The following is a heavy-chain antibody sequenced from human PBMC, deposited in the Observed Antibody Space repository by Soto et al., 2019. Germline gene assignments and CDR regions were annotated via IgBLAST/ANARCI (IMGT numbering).Heavy chain of an antibody. J-gene: IGHJ5*02. V-gene: IGHV1-3*01. D-gene: IGHD6-19*01. Sequence: ASVKVSCKASGYNIQSHAIHWVRQAPGQRLEWMGWINAGNGNTKYSENFEGRVTFTRDTVATTLYMVLTSLTSEDTAVYFCGRDQSGIGWYVDWFDPWGQGTLVTVSS. CDR2: INAGNGNT. CDR1: GYNIQSHA. CDR3: GRDQSGIGWYVDWFDP.